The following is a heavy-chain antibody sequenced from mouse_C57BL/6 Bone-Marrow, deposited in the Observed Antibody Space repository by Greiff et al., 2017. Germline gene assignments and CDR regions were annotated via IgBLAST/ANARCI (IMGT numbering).Heavy chain of an antibody. Sequence: QVQLQQPGAELVMPGASVKLSCKASGYTFTSYWMPWVKQRPGQGLEWIGEIDPSDSYTNYNQKFKGKSTLTVDKSSSTAYMQLSSLTSEDSAVYYCAREARSYWYFDVWGTGTTVTVSS. CDR3: AREARSYWYFDV. CDR1: GYTFTSYW. J-gene: IGHJ1*03. CDR2: IDPSDSYT. V-gene: IGHV1-69*01.